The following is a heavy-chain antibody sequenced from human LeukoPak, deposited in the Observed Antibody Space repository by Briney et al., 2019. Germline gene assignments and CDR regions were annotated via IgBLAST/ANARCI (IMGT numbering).Heavy chain of an antibody. D-gene: IGHD3-10*01. J-gene: IGHJ5*02. CDR2: FDPEDGET. Sequence: GASVKVSCTVSGYTLTELSMHWVRQAPGKGLEWMGGFDPEDGETIYAQKFQGRVTMTEDTSTDTAYMELGSLRSEDTAVYYCATMELITMVRGVITNWFDPWGQGTLVTVSS. CDR3: ATMELITMVRGVITNWFDP. CDR1: GYTLTELS. V-gene: IGHV1-24*01.